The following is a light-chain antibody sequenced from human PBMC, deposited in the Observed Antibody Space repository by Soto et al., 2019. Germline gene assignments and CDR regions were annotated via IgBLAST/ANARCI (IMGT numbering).Light chain of an antibody. J-gene: IGKJ4*01. CDR3: QQYNNWGLS. CDR2: GSS. CDR1: ENVGTN. V-gene: IGKV3D-15*01. Sequence: IVMTQSPATLSVSPGEGVTLSCRASENVGTNLVWYQQKPGQAPRLLMYGSSTRATGIPATFSGSGSGTEFTLTISSLQSEESAVYYCQQYNNWGLSFGGGTKVEIK.